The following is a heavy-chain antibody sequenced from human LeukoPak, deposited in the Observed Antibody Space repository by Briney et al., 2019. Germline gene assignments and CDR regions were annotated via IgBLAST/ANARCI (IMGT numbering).Heavy chain of an antibody. J-gene: IGHJ3*02. CDR3: AKDLRICAGGCRDAFVI. V-gene: IGHV3-23*01. CDR1: GFSLSYLG. CDR2: LSGSGGNT. D-gene: IGHD2-21*02. Sequence: GGSLRLSCAASGFSLSYLGMIWLPQAPGEGLKWVSDLSGSGGNTYHPDPVKGRFTISRDNSKNALYLQMNCLRAKDTAVYYCAKDLRICAGGCRDAFVIWGQGTTVIVSP.